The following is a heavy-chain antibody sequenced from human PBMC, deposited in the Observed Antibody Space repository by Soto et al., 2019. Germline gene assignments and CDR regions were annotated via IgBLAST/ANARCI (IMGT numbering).Heavy chain of an antibody. CDR1: GYTFTGHY. D-gene: IGHD3-10*01. J-gene: IGHJ3*02. Sequence: ASVKVSCKASGYTFTGHYMHWVRQAPGQGLEWMGWINPNSVGTNYAQKFQGRVTMTRDTSISTAYMELSRLRSDDTAVYYCAREPMVRAAHGFDIWGQGTMVTV. CDR2: INPNSVGT. CDR3: AREPMVRAAHGFDI. V-gene: IGHV1-2*02.